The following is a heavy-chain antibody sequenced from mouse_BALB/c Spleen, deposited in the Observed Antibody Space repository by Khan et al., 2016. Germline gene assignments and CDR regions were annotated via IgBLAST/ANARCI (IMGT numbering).Heavy chain of an antibody. V-gene: IGHV1-80*01. CDR2: ISPGDGDT. CDR1: GYVFSNYW. D-gene: IGHD2-10*02. J-gene: IGHJ2*01. Sequence: QVQLQQSGAELVRPGSSVKISCKASGYVFSNYWTNWVKQRSGQGLEWIGQISPGDGDTNYNGKFKGKASLTADKSSSTAYMQLSSQTSDDSAVYFCARVEYGNLDYWGQGTTLTVSS. CDR3: ARVEYGNLDY.